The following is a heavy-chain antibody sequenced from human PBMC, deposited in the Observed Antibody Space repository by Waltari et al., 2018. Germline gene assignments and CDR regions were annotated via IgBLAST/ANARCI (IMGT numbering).Heavy chain of an antibody. CDR2: ITGDGSNT. Sequence: EVQLVESGGGVMKPGGSLRLSCAASGFTFHDYTLHWVRQPPGKGLGWVSLITGDGSNTVYADSVKGRFTISRDNSRNSLYLQMDSLRTEDTALYYCARDPTQGRAYFDNWGQGTPVTVSS. CDR1: GFTFHDYT. CDR3: ARDPTQGRAYFDN. J-gene: IGHJ4*02. V-gene: IGHV3-43*01.